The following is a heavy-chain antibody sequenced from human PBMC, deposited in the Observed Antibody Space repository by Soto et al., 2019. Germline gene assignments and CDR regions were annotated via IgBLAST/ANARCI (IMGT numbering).Heavy chain of an antibody. CDR2: ISYDGSNK. CDR1: GFTFSSYA. CDR3: ARGVDY. V-gene: IGHV3-30-3*01. J-gene: IGHJ4*02. Sequence: QVQLVESGGGVVQPGRSLRLSCAASGFTFSSYAMHWVRQAPGKGLEWVAVISYDGSNKYYADSVKGRFTISRDNSKNTLYLQMNSLRAEDTAEYYCARGVDYWGQGTLVTVSS.